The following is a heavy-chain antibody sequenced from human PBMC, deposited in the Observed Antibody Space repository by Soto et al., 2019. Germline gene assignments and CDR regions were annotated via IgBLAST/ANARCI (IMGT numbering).Heavy chain of an antibody. Sequence: EVQLVESGGGLVQPGGSLRLSCAVSGFTRSNYWMSWVRQAPGKGPEWVANIKEDGSEKYYVDSVKGRFTISRDNAKNSLYLQMNSLRAEDTAVYYCARGEYYYDGGYWGQGTLVTVSS. CDR2: IKEDGSEK. D-gene: IGHD3-22*01. J-gene: IGHJ4*02. CDR3: ARGEYYYDGGY. CDR1: GFTRSNYW. V-gene: IGHV3-7*03.